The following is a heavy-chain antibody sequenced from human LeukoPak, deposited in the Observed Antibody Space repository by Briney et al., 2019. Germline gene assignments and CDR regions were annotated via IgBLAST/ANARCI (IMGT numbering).Heavy chain of an antibody. Sequence: GGSLRLSCAASGFTFSSYSMNWVRQAPGKGLEWVSSISSSSSYIYYADSVKGRFTISRDNAKNSLDLQMKSLRAEDTAVYYCAKDQITPLDYWGQGTLVTVSS. V-gene: IGHV3-21*01. D-gene: IGHD5-24*01. CDR3: AKDQITPLDY. CDR2: ISSSSSYI. J-gene: IGHJ4*02. CDR1: GFTFSSYS.